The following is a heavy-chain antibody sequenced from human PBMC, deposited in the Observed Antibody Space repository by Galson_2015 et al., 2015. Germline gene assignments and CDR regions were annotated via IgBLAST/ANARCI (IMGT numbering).Heavy chain of an antibody. CDR1: GYSFTSYW. J-gene: IGHJ4*02. V-gene: IGHV5-51*01. CDR3: ARGDGYNLGPLTFDY. D-gene: IGHD5-24*01. Sequence: QSGAEVKKPGESLKISCEGSGYSFTSYWIGWVRQMPGKGLEWMGTIYPGDSDTKYSLSFQGQVTISADKSINTAYLNWNSLKASDTAVYYCARGDGYNLGPLTFDYWGQGTLVTVSS. CDR2: IYPGDSDT.